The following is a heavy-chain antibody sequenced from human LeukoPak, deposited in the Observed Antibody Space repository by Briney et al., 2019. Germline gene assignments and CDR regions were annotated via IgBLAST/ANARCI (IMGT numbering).Heavy chain of an antibody. J-gene: IGHJ4*02. CDR2: ISAYNGNT. D-gene: IGHD3-10*01. Sequence: ASVKVSCKASGYTFTSYGISWVRQAPGQGLEWMGWISAYNGNTNYAQKLQGRVTMTTDTSASTAYMELSSLRSEDTAVYYCARAYYGSGSYFYWGQGTLVTVSS. CDR1: GYTFTSYG. CDR3: ARAYYGSGSYFY. V-gene: IGHV1-18*01.